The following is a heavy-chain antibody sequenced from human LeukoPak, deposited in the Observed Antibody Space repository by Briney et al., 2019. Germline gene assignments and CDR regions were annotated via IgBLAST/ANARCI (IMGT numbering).Heavy chain of an antibody. J-gene: IGHJ3*02. CDR3: ASKTPPVQGGAFDI. CDR1: AFTFSSYA. D-gene: IGHD3-16*01. CDR2: INGSGGST. V-gene: IGHV3-23*01. Sequence: PGGSLRLSCAASAFTFSSYAMSWVRPAPGKGLEWVSAINGSGGSTYYADPVKGRITISRDNSKNTLYLQMNSLRAEDMAVYYCASKTPPVQGGAFDIWGQGTMVTVSS.